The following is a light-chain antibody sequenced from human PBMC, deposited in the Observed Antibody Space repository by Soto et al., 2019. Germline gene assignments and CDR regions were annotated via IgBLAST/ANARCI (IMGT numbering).Light chain of an antibody. CDR1: QSVNSR. Sequence: EIVLTQSPGTLSLSPGERATLSCRASQSVNSRLAWYQQKPGQAPRLLIYDASSRATGIPDRFSGSGSGTDFTLTISRLEPEDFAVYYCQHYGNSPPLTFGGGTKVDI. CDR3: QHYGNSPPLT. CDR2: DAS. V-gene: IGKV3-20*01. J-gene: IGKJ4*01.